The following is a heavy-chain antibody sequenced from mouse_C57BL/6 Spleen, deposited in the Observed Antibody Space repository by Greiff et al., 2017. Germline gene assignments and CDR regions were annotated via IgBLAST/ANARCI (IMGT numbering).Heavy chain of an antibody. CDR3: ARGSSPYYYAMDY. V-gene: IGHV1-64*01. CDR1: GYTFTSYW. Sequence: VQLQQPGAELVKPGASVKLSCKASGYTFTSYWMHWVKQRPGQGLEWIGMIHPNSGSTNYNEKFKSKATLTVDKSSSTAYMQLSSLTSEDSAVYYCARGSSPYYYAMDYWGQGTSVTVSS. D-gene: IGHD1-1*01. J-gene: IGHJ4*01. CDR2: IHPNSGST.